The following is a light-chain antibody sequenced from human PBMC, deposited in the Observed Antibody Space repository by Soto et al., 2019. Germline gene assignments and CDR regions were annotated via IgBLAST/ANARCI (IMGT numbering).Light chain of an antibody. CDR2: GNT. Sequence: QSVLTQPPSVSGAPGQRVTISCVGSSSNIGAGYDVHWYQQLPGTAPKLLIYGNTNRPSGVPDRFSASKSGTSASLAITGLQAEDEADYYCQSHESSLTVYVFGTGTKLTVL. V-gene: IGLV1-40*01. CDR1: SSNIGAGYD. J-gene: IGLJ1*01. CDR3: QSHESSLTVYV.